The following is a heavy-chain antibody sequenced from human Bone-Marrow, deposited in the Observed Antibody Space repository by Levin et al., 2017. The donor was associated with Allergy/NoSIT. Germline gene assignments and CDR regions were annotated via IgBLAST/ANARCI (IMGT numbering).Heavy chain of an antibody. V-gene: IGHV3-30*04. CDR3: VRPRHVNSGTYYNVDFGAGH. CDR1: GFTFTDYS. CDR2: ISFDGTDQ. D-gene: IGHD3-10*01. J-gene: IGHJ4*02. Sequence: GGSLRLSCAASGFTFTDYSMHWVRQAPGKGLAWVAVISFDGTDQYYTDSVKGRFSISRDNSKNTLYLQMNSLRIEDTGVYYCVRPRHVNSGTYYNVDFGAGHWGQGTLVSVSS.